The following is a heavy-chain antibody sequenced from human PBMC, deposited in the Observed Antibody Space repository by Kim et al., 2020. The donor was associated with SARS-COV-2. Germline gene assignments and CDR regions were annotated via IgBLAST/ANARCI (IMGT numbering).Heavy chain of an antibody. Sequence: GGSLRLSCAASGFTFSSYGMSWARRPPGKGLEWVSSIGGSGTTTYYADSVRGRFSVSRDNSKNTLYLQMNSLRAEDTAMYYCAKLYTGGSSDWGQGTLVT. J-gene: IGHJ4*02. V-gene: IGHV3-23*01. D-gene: IGHD6-25*01. CDR1: GFTFSSYG. CDR2: IGGSGTTT. CDR3: AKLYTGGSSD.